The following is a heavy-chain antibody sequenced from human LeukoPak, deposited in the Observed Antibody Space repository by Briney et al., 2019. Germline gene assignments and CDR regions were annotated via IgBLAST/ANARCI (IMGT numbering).Heavy chain of an antibody. CDR3: ARSGSYYLFDP. Sequence: GGSLRLSCADSGFTFSSYSMNWVRQAPGKGLEWVSSISSSSSYIYYADSVKGRFTISRDNAKNSLYLQMNSLRAEDTAVYYCARSGSYYLFDPWGQGTLVTVSS. D-gene: IGHD1-26*01. V-gene: IGHV3-21*01. J-gene: IGHJ5*02. CDR2: ISSSSSYI. CDR1: GFTFSSYS.